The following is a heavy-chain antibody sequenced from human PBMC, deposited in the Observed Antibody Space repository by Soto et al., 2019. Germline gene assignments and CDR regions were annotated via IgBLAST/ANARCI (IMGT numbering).Heavy chain of an antibody. CDR2: ISAGGGNT. V-gene: IGHV3-23*01. J-gene: IGHJ5*02. Sequence: EVQLLESGGGLVQPGGSLRLSCVASGFSFSTYAMSWVRQAPGKGLEWVSGISAGGGNTYYADSVGGRFTISRENSKNTLYLQIRSLRAEDTALYYCAKHFEYQLLSWFDPWGQGTLVTVSS. D-gene: IGHD2-2*01. CDR1: GFSFSTYA. CDR3: AKHFEYQLLSWFDP.